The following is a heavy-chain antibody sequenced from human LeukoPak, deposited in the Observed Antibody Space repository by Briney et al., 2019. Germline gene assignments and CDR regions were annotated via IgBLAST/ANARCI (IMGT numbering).Heavy chain of an antibody. D-gene: IGHD3-22*01. CDR1: GFTFSSYA. Sequence: GGSLRLSCAASGFTFSSYAMSWVRQAPGKGLEWVAVISYDGSNKYYADSVKGRFTISRDNSKNTLYLQMNSLRAEDTAVYYCARLSDSSGYYVWGQGTLVTFSS. CDR2: ISYDGSNK. CDR3: ARLSDSSGYYV. J-gene: IGHJ4*02. V-gene: IGHV3-30-3*01.